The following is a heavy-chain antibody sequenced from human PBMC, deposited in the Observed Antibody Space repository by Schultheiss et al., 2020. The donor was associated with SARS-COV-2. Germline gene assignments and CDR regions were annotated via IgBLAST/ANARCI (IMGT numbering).Heavy chain of an antibody. J-gene: IGHJ5*02. Sequence: GSLRLSCTVSGGSISNYYWSWIRQPAGKGLEWIGRIYYSGSTYYNPSLKSRVTISVDTSKNQFSLKLSSVTAADTAVYYCARSLVVVKGGYNWFDPWGQGTLVTVSS. CDR2: IYYSGST. D-gene: IGHD3-22*01. V-gene: IGHV4-59*05. CDR1: GGSISNYY. CDR3: ARSLVVVKGGYNWFDP.